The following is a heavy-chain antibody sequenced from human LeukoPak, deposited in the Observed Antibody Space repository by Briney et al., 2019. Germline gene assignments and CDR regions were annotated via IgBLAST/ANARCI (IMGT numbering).Heavy chain of an antibody. J-gene: IGHJ4*02. CDR3: ARDYRYYYDSSGYYY. CDR1: GFTFSDYY. Sequence: GGSLRLSCAASGFTFSDYYMSWIRQAPGKGLEWVSYISSSGSTIYYADSVKGRFTISRDNAKNSLYLRMNSLRAEDTAVYYCARDYRYYYDSSGYYYWGQGTLVTVSS. D-gene: IGHD3-22*01. V-gene: IGHV3-11*01. CDR2: ISSSGSTI.